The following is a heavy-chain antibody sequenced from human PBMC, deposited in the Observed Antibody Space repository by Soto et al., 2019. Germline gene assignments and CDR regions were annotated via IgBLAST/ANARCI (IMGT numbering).Heavy chain of an antibody. J-gene: IGHJ4*02. CDR2: ISTDGGNT. D-gene: IGHD3-22*01. CDR1: GFTFSIYA. CDR3: VKGEYYYDSSGYYPFDY. Sequence: EVQLVESGGDLVQPGGSLRLSCSASGFTFSIYAMHWVRQAPGKGLEYVSSISTDGGNTHYADSVKGRFTISRDNSKNMVDLQMSSLRAEDTAVYYCVKGEYYYDSSGYYPFDYWGQGTMVTVSS. V-gene: IGHV3-64D*06.